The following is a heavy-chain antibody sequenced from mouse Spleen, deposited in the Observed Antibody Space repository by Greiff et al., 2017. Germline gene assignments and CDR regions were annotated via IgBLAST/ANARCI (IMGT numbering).Heavy chain of an antibody. CDR1: GYSITSDYA. CDR2: ISYSGST. D-gene: IGHD4-1*01. J-gene: IGHJ2*01. V-gene: IGHV3-2*02. CDR3: ARGKLGRFDY. Sequence: VQLQQSGPGLVKPSQSLSLTCTVTGYSITSDYAWNWIRQFPGNKLEWMGYISYSGSTSYNPSLKSRISITRDTSKNQFFLQLNSVTTEDTATYYCARGKLGRFDYWGQGTTLTVSS.